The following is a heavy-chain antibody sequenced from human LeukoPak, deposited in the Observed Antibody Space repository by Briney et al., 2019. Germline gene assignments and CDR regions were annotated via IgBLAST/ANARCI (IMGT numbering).Heavy chain of an antibody. D-gene: IGHD3-22*01. CDR1: GFSFSSYA. J-gene: IGHJ4*02. CDR2: ISNDGSNK. V-gene: IGHV3-30*04. Sequence: GGSLRLSCAASGFSFSSYAMHWVRQAPGKGLEWVALISNDGSNKYYADSVKGRFTISRDNSKSTLYLQMNSLRDEDTAVYYCVRDHYDSSGYLFDYWGQGTLVSVSS. CDR3: VRDHYDSSGYLFDY.